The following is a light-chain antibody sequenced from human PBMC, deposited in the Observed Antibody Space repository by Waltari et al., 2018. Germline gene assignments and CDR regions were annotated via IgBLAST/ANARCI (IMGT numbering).Light chain of an antibody. Sequence: EIVLTQSPATLSLSPGERATLSCRASHTVDNLLAWYQQKPGQPPRLLIYDTSTRATGTPARFRGSGSGADFTLTISSLEAEDFAVYYCLQRGNWLFGAGTRVEI. CDR1: HTVDNL. CDR3: LQRGNWL. CDR2: DTS. J-gene: IGKJ4*01. V-gene: IGKV3-11*01.